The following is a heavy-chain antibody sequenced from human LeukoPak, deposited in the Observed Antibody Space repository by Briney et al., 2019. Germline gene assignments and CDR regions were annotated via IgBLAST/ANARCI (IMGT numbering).Heavy chain of an antibody. CDR2: ISYSGSYI. CDR3: ARGAYGDGYYFDS. V-gene: IGHV3-21*01. D-gene: IGHD4-17*01. CDR1: EFTFSSYT. J-gene: IGHJ4*02. Sequence: PGGSLRLSCAASEFTFSSYTINWVRQAPGKGLEWVSSISYSGSYIYYADSVKGRFTISRDNAENSLYLQMNSLRAEDTAVYYCARGAYGDGYYFDSWGQGTLVTVSS.